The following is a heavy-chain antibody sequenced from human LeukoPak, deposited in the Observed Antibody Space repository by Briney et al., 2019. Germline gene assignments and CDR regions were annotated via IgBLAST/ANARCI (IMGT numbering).Heavy chain of an antibody. J-gene: IGHJ3*02. CDR1: GFTFSSYG. Sequence: GGSLRLSCAASGFTFSSYGMHWVRQAPGKGLEWVAFIRYDGSNKYYADFVKGRFTISRDNSKNTLYLQMNSLRADDTAVYYCARSTGDAFDIWGQGTMVTVSS. D-gene: IGHD2-8*02. V-gene: IGHV3-30*02. CDR2: IRYDGSNK. CDR3: ARSTGDAFDI.